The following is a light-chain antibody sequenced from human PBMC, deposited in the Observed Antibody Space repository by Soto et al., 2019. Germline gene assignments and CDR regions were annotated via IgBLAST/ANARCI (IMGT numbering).Light chain of an antibody. CDR2: GAS. J-gene: IGKJ3*01. CDR1: QSVTTF. CDR3: QQYNNWPFT. Sequence: EIVLTQSPATLSLSPGETATLCCRASQSVTTFLAWYQQKPGQAPRLLIYGASTRATGIPASFIGNGSGTEFTLTASSLQPEDFAVYYCQQYNNWPFTFGPGTKVDIK. V-gene: IGKV3-15*01.